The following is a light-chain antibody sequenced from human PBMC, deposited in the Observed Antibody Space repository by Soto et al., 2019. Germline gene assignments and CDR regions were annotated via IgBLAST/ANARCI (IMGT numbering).Light chain of an antibody. CDR3: TSYTTSSTYV. Sequence: QSVLTQPASVSGSPGQPFTISCTGTSSGVGAYNDVSWYQQYPGKAPKLMIYGVTNRPSGDSSRFSGSKSGNSASLTISGLQAEDEAHYDCTSYTTSSTYVFGTGTKVTVL. J-gene: IGLJ1*01. CDR1: SSGVGAYND. V-gene: IGLV2-14*01. CDR2: GVT.